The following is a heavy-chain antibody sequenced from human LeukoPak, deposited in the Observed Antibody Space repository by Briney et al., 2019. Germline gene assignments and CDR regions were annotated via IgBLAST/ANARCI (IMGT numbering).Heavy chain of an antibody. CDR2: INQDGSTK. CDR3: AQLFYYYYYMDV. D-gene: IGHD1-1*01. J-gene: IGHJ6*03. Sequence: AGSLTLSCAASGFTITNYWRGWVRQPPGKGLEWMANINQDGSTKYYVVSVKGRFTISRDNAKNSLYLQMNSLRAEDTAVYYCAQLFYYYYYMDVCGNGTTVTVSS. CDR1: GFTITNYW. V-gene: IGHV3-7*01.